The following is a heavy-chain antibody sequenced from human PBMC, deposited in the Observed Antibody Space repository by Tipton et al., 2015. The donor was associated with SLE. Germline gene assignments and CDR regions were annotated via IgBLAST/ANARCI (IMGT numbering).Heavy chain of an antibody. CDR1: GGSISSHY. Sequence: GLVKPSETLSLTCTVSGGSISSHYWSWIRQSPEKGLEWIGYIYYSESTKYNPSLESRVTMSVDASKSQFSLELTSVTAADTALYYCARGYFDSSGYSNPFDVWGQGTMVTVSS. J-gene: IGHJ3*01. CDR3: ARGYFDSSGYSNPFDV. V-gene: IGHV4-59*11. D-gene: IGHD3-22*01. CDR2: IYYSEST.